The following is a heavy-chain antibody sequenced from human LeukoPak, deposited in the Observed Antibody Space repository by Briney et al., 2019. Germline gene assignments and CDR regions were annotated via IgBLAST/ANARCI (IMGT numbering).Heavy chain of an antibody. CDR1: GGTFSSYA. V-gene: IGHV1-24*01. D-gene: IGHD6-13*01. Sequence: ASVKVSCKASGGTFSSYAISWVRQAPGKGLEWMGGFDPEDGETIYAQKFQGRVTMTEDTSTDTAYMELSSLRSEDTAVYYCASASSWYGFRFDPWGQGTLVTVSS. CDR3: ASASSWYGFRFDP. J-gene: IGHJ5*02. CDR2: FDPEDGET.